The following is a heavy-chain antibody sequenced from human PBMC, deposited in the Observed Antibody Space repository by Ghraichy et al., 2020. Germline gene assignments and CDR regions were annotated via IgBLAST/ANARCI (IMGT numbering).Heavy chain of an antibody. Sequence: SETLSLTCTVSGGSISSGGYYWSWIRQHPGKGLEWIGYIYYSGSTYYNPSLKSRVTISVDTSKNQFSLKLSSVTAADTAVYYCARVVRVLTGPLTYYFDYWGQGTLVTVSS. CDR3: ARVVRVLTGPLTYYFDY. J-gene: IGHJ4*02. D-gene: IGHD3-9*01. CDR1: GGSISSGGYY. CDR2: IYYSGST. V-gene: IGHV4-31*03.